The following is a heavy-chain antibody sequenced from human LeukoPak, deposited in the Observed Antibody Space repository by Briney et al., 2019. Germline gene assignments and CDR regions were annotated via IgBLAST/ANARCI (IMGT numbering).Heavy chain of an antibody. CDR3: ARGGGYLCYDFSY. CDR1: VGSISSYY. V-gene: IGHV4-59*01. Sequence: SETLSLTSTHSVGSISSYYWSWIRQPPGKGLEWIGYIYYSGSTNYNPSLKSRVTISVDTSKNQFSLNLSSVTAADTSVYYCARGGGYLCYDFSYWGQGTLVTVSS. CDR2: IYYSGST. J-gene: IGHJ4*02. D-gene: IGHD5-12*01.